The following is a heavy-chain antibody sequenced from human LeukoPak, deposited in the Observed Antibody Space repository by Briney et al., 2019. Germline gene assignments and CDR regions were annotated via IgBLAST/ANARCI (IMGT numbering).Heavy chain of an antibody. Sequence: PSETLSLTCVVYGASFSDYYWTWIRQPPGKGLEWIGEINRGGSTNYNPSLKSRVTLSVDTSKKQFSLNLNSVTAADTAVYYCASITFGGVLDYWGQGTLVTVSS. V-gene: IGHV4-34*01. CDR2: INRGGST. J-gene: IGHJ4*02. CDR3: ASITFGGVLDY. D-gene: IGHD3-16*01. CDR1: GASFSDYY.